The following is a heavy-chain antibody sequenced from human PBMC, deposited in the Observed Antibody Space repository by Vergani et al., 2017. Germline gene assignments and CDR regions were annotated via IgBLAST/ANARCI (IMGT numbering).Heavy chain of an antibody. D-gene: IGHD1-14*01. J-gene: IGHJ6*03. CDR2: ISNSGNTI. V-gene: IGHV3-11*04. Sequence: QVQLVESGGGLVKPGGSLRLSCAASGFSFSDHYMTWIRQAPGKGLEWVSYISNSGNTIEYADSVKGRFSISRDNAKSSLFLQMNSLRAEDTAVYYCASYKDYYYMDVWGKGTTVTVSS. CDR1: GFSFSDHY. CDR3: ASYKDYYYMDV.